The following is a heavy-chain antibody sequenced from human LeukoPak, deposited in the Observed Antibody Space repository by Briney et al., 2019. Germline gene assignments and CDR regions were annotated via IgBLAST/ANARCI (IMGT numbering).Heavy chain of an antibody. CDR1: GLTFSSNI. V-gene: IGHV3-30*01. CDR2: ISYDGSHK. CDR3: ARAKDYDFWSGYFDY. D-gene: IGHD3-3*01. J-gene: IGHJ4*02. Sequence: GGSLRLSCAASGLTFSSNIMHWVRQAPGKGLEWVGVISYDGSHKYYADSVKGRFTISRDNSKNTLFLQMNSLRAEDTAVYYCARAKDYDFWSGYFDYWGQGTLVTVSS.